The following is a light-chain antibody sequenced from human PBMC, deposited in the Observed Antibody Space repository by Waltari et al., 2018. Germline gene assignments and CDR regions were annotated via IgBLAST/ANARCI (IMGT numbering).Light chain of an antibody. CDR2: AAS. J-gene: IGKJ2*01. Sequence: DIQMTQSPSSLSASVGDRVTISCRASQTIDTFLNWYQQKPGTAPKLLIYAASTLQGGVPSRVSGSGSGTDFTLTINSLQHEDFATYYCQQTYNIPRSFGQGTYLEIK. CDR1: QTIDTF. CDR3: QQTYNIPRS. V-gene: IGKV1-39*01.